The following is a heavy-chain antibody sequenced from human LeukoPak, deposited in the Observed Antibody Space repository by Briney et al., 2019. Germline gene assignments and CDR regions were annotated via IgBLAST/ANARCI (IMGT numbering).Heavy chain of an antibody. CDR1: GGTISNYG. V-gene: IGHV1-69*05. J-gene: IGHJ3*02. CDR3: ARAPRAFDI. Sequence: SVKVSCKVSGGTISNYGLSWVRQAPGQGLEWMGGIIPIFGTANYAQKFQGRVTMTRDTSTSTVYMELSSLRSEDTAVYYCARAPRAFDIWGQGTMVTVSS. CDR2: IIPIFGTA.